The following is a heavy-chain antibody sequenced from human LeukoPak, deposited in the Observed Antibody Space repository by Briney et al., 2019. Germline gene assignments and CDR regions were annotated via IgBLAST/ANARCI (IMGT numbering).Heavy chain of an antibody. CDR2: TYYRSKWYN. CDR3: AIQNYYDSSGYYC. CDR1: GDSVSSNSAA. Sequence: SQTLSLTCAISGDSVSSNSAAWNWIRQSPSRGLEWQGRTYYRSKWYNDYAVSVKSRITINPDTSKNQFSLQLNSVTPEDTAVYYCAIQNYYDSSGYYCWGQGTLVTVSS. D-gene: IGHD3-22*01. J-gene: IGHJ4*02. V-gene: IGHV6-1*01.